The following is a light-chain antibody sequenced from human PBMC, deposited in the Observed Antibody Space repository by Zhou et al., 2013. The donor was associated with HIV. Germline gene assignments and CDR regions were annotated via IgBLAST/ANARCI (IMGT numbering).Light chain of an antibody. J-gene: IGKJ4*01. V-gene: IGKV3-20*01. CDR2: GGS. CDR3: MQGLHLPLT. CDR1: QTVNSRF. Sequence: EIVLTQSPGTLSVSLGERATLSCRASQTVNSRFLAWFQQKPGQAPRLLIYGGSTRATGIPDRFSGSGSGTDFTLKISRVEAEDVGVYYCMQGLHLPLTLGGGTRVEIK.